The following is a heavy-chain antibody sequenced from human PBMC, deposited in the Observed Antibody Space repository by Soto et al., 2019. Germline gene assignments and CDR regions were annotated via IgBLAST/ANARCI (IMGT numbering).Heavy chain of an antibody. CDR1: GFTFSSYA. V-gene: IGHV3-30-3*01. CDR3: ARELENCGGDGYLYYYYYGMDI. J-gene: IGHJ6*02. Sequence: GGSLRLSCAASGFTFSSYAMHWVRQAPGKGPEWVAVISYDGSNKYYADSVKGRFTISRDNSKNTLYLQMNSLRAEATAVYYCARELENCGGDGYLYYYYYGMDIWGQGTTVTVSS. D-gene: IGHD2-21*02. CDR2: ISYDGSNK.